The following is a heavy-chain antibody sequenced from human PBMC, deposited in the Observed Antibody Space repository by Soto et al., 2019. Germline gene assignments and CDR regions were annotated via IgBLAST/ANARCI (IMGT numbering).Heavy chain of an antibody. CDR3: ATDGRNYDILTGYYRRVGLMDV. J-gene: IGHJ6*02. D-gene: IGHD3-9*01. V-gene: IGHV1-24*01. CDR1: GYTLTELS. Sequence: ASVKLSCKVSGYTLTELSMHWVRQAPGKGLEWMGGFDPEDGETIYAQKFQGRVTMTEDTSTDTAYMELSSLRSEDTAVYYCATDGRNYDILTGYYRRVGLMDVWGQGTTVTVSS. CDR2: FDPEDGET.